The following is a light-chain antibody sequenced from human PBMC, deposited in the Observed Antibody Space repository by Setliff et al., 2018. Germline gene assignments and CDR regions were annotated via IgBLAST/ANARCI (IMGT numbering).Light chain of an antibody. CDR3: CSFTGTSYD. Sequence: QSVLTQPPSVSGAPGQRVTISCTGSSSNIGAGYDVHWYQQLPGTAPKLLIYGNSNRPSGVPDRFSGSKSGTSASLAITGLQAEDEADYYCCSFTGTSYDFGTGTKV. CDR2: GNS. CDR1: SSNIGAGYD. V-gene: IGLV1-40*01. J-gene: IGLJ1*01.